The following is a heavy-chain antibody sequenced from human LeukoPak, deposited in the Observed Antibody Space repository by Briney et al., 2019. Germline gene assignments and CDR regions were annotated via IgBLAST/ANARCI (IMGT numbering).Heavy chain of an antibody. CDR3: ARSLNDYSNYDYFDY. D-gene: IGHD4-11*01. V-gene: IGHV1-18*01. CDR1: GYTFTSYG. J-gene: IGHJ4*02. Sequence: GASVKVSCKASGYTFTSYGISWVRQAPGQGLEWMEWISAYNGNTNYAQKLQGRVTMTTDTSTSTAYMELRSLRSDDTAVYYCARSLNDYSNYDYFDYWGQGNLVTVSS. CDR2: ISAYNGNT.